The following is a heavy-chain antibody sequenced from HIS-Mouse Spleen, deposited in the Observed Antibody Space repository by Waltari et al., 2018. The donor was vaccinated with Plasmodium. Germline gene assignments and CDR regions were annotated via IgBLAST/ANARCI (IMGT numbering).Heavy chain of an antibody. CDR3: AISRSIAAAGLDY. Sequence: EVQLVESGGGLVQPGGSLRLSCAASGFTVSSNYMSWVRQAPGKGLEWVSVIYSGGSTYYADSVKGRFTISRDNSKNTLYLQMNSLRAEDTAVYYCAISRSIAAAGLDYWVQGTLVTVSS. J-gene: IGHJ4*02. V-gene: IGHV3-66*01. CDR1: GFTVSSNY. D-gene: IGHD6-13*01. CDR2: IYSGGST.